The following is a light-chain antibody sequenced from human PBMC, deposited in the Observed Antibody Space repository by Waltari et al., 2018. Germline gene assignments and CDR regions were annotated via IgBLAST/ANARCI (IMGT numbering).Light chain of an antibody. Sequence: EIVLTQSPATLSLSPGERATLSCRASQSVSSYLAWYHQKPGQAPRLLIYDASNRATGIPARFSGSGSGTDFTLTISSLEPEDFAVYYCQQRSNRPITFGQGTRLEMK. CDR2: DAS. J-gene: IGKJ5*01. CDR1: QSVSSY. CDR3: QQRSNRPIT. V-gene: IGKV3-11*01.